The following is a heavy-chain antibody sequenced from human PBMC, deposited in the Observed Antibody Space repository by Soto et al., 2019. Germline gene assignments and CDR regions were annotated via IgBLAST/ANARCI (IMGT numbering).Heavy chain of an antibody. CDR2: ISNDGSSE. V-gene: IGHV3-30-3*01. Sequence: QVQLVESGGGVVQPGRSLRMSCAATGFSFNFYAMYWVRQAPGKGLEWVAMISNDGSSENYADSVRGRFIISRDNSKKTLFLQMNSLRPEDTAKYYCVRDSGANYGTFWYFDLWGRGTLVTVSS. J-gene: IGHJ2*01. D-gene: IGHD5-18*01. CDR1: GFSFNFYA. CDR3: VRDSGANYGTFWYFDL.